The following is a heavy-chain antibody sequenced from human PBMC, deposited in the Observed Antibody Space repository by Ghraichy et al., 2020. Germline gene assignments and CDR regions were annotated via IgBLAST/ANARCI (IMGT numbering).Heavy chain of an antibody. CDR1: GYSFTSYG. CDR2: ISAYIEDT. D-gene: IGHD2-21*02. CDR3: VRDIVHCGGDCYRDTFDI. Sequence: ASVKVSCKASGYSFTSYGLSWVRQAPGQGLEWIGWISAYIEDTNYAQSLQGRVTLTTDTSTSTAYMELRSLRSDDTAVYYCVRDIVHCGGDCYRDTFDIWGQGTMVTVSS. J-gene: IGHJ3*02. V-gene: IGHV1-18*04.